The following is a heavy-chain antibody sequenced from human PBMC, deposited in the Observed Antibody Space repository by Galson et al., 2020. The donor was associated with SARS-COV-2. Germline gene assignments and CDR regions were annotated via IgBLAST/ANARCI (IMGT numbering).Heavy chain of an antibody. CDR2: IKEDGSEK. J-gene: IGHJ6*03. CDR1: GFTFSHYW. CDR3: GREKAWNYYMDV. Sequence: GESLKISCAASGFTFSHYWMSWVRQAPGKGLEWVANIKEDGSEKYYVDSVKGRFTISRDNAKNTLYLQMESLRAEDTAVYYCGREKAWNYYMDVWGKGTTLTVSS. V-gene: IGHV3-7*01. D-gene: IGHD1-1*01.